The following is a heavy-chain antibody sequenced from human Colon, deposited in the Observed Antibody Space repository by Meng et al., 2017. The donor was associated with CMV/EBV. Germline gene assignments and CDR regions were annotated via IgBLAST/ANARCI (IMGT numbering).Heavy chain of an antibody. CDR2: IGSSSDTI. D-gene: IGHD2-8*01. CDR3: ARLIGWFDP. Sequence: LSCAASGGTFSDYYMTWIRQAPGKGLEWIAYIGSSSDTIEYADSVKGRFTISRDNAKNSLYLQMNSLRVEDTAVYYCARLIGWFDPWGQGTLVTVSS. V-gene: IGHV3-11*01. CDR1: GGTFSDYY. J-gene: IGHJ5*02.